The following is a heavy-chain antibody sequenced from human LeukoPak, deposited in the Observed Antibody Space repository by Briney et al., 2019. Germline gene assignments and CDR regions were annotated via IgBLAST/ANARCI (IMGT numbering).Heavy chain of an antibody. CDR2: IYTSGST. CDR1: GGSISSYY. V-gene: IGHV4-4*07. CDR3: ARAYYYDSSGYYFFDY. Sequence: PSETLSLTCTVSGGSISSYYWSWIRQPAGKGLEWIGRIYTSGSTNYNPSLKSRVTISVDKSKNLFSLKLSSVTAADTAVYYCARAYYYDSSGYYFFDYWGQGTLVTVSS. D-gene: IGHD3-22*01. J-gene: IGHJ4*02.